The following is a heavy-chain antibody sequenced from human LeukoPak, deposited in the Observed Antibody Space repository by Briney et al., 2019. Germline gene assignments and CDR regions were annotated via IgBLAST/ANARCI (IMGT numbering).Heavy chain of an antibody. Sequence: GGSLRLSCAAFGFTFSSYWMSWVRQAPRKGLEWVANIKQDGSEKYYVDSVKGRFTISRDNAKNSLYLQMNSLRAEDTAVYYCAREGYCSGGSCYDPFGYWGQGTLVTVSS. V-gene: IGHV3-7*01. CDR1: GFTFSSYW. CDR3: AREGYCSGGSCYDPFGY. D-gene: IGHD2-15*01. J-gene: IGHJ4*02. CDR2: IKQDGSEK.